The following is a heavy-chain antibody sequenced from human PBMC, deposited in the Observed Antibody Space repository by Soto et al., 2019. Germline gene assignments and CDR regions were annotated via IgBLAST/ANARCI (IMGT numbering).Heavy chain of an antibody. CDR2: ISHDGSHK. CDR1: GFTFSSYG. D-gene: IGHD3-10*01. CDR3: AKDSPRIRLGESLFYYYGTEV. V-gene: IGHV3-30*18. Sequence: GGSLRLSCAASGFTFSSYGMHWARQATGKGLEWVAVISHDGSHKYHADSVKGRFTISRDNSKSTVYLQMNSLRAEDTAVYFCAKDSPRIRLGESLFYYYGTEVWGQGTTVPGSS. J-gene: IGHJ6*02.